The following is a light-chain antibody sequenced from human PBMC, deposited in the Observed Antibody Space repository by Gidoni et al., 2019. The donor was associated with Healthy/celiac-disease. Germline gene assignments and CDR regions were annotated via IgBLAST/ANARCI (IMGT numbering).Light chain of an antibody. Sequence: QSVLTQPPPVSLAPGQRVTISCTGSSSNIGAGYDVLWYHQPPGTAPKLLIHGNSNRRSGVPDRFSGSKSGTSASLAITRLQAEDEADYYCQSYDSSLSGYVFGTGTKVTVL. CDR1: SSNIGAGYD. J-gene: IGLJ1*01. V-gene: IGLV1-40*01. CDR2: GNS. CDR3: QSYDSSLSGYV.